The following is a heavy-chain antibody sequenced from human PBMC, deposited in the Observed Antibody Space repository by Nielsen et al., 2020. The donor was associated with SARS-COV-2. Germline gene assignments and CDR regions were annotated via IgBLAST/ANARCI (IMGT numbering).Heavy chain of an antibody. J-gene: IGHJ4*02. CDR1: GYTFSSYG. D-gene: IGHD3-3*01. V-gene: IGHV1-18*01. Sequence: ASVKVSCKASGYTFSSYGISWVRQAPGQGLEWMGWISGYNGNTNFPHKLQGRVTLTTDTSTNTAYMELRSLRSDDTAVYYCARDVSITIFEMVRSHFDYWGKGTLVTVSA. CDR2: ISGYNGNT. CDR3: ARDVSITIFEMVRSHFDY.